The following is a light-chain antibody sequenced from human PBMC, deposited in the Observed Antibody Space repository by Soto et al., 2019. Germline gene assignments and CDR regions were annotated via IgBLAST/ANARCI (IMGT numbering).Light chain of an antibody. Sequence: EIVLTQCPGSLSLSPRERATLSCRASQSVSSNHLAWYQQKPGQAPRLLIYGASRRATGITDRFSGSGSGTEFTLTISRLEPEDFAVYYCQQYGSSTYTFGQGTKVEIK. CDR1: QSVSSNH. CDR3: QQYGSSTYT. CDR2: GAS. V-gene: IGKV3-20*01. J-gene: IGKJ2*01.